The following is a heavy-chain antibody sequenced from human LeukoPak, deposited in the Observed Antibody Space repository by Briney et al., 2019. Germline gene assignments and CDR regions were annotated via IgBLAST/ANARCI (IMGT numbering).Heavy chain of an antibody. Sequence: PSETLSLTCTVSDGSINNYYWSWIRQAAGKGLEWIGRIYSSGSTKTNPSLKSRVTMSVDMSKNQFSLRLSSVTAADTAVYYCARGNNYGSFNDFWGQGTLVIVSS. CDR3: ARGNNYGSFNDF. D-gene: IGHD3-10*01. CDR2: IYSSGST. V-gene: IGHV4-4*07. CDR1: DGSINNYY. J-gene: IGHJ4*02.